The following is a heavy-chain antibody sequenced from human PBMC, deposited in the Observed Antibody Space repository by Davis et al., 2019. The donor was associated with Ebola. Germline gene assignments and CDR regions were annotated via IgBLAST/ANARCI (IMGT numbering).Heavy chain of an antibody. CDR1: GGSMSAYY. J-gene: IGHJ4*02. CDR3: VSQIPGSPSTD. D-gene: IGHD6-6*01. V-gene: IGHV4-59*08. CDR2: NYYSGGT. Sequence: PSETLSLTCTVSGGSMSAYYWSWIRQPPGKGLEWIGYNYYSGGTKYNPSLSSRDTMSLDRSKNQFSLRLSSVTAADTAVYYCVSQIPGSPSTDWGQGTLVTVSS.